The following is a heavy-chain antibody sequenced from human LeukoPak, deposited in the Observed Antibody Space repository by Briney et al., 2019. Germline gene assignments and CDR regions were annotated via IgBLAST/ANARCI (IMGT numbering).Heavy chain of an antibody. D-gene: IGHD2-2*01. CDR1: GGSLSGHY. Sequence: SETLSLTCAVYGGSLSGHYWSWIRQPPAKGLEWVGEINHSGSTKYNPSLKSRVTISLDTSKTQFSLKLSSVTAADTAVYYCAIRSEVVPAAKKKNGFDPWGQGTLVTVSS. V-gene: IGHV4-34*01. CDR2: INHSGST. J-gene: IGHJ5*02. CDR3: AIRSEVVPAAKKKNGFDP.